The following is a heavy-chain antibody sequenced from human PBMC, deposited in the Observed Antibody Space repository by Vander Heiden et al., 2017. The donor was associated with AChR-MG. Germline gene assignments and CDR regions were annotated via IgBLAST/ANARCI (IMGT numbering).Heavy chain of an antibody. V-gene: IGHV3-48*01. J-gene: IGHJ4*02. CDR2: ISSSSSTI. CDR1: GFTSSSYS. CDR3: ARGGIVGATPFDY. Sequence: EVQLVESGGGLVQPGGSLRLSCASPGFTSSSYSMNWVRQAPGKGLEWVSYISSSSSTIYYADSVKGRFTISRDNAKNSLYLQMNSLRAEDTAVYYCARGGIVGATPFDYWGQGTLVTVSS. D-gene: IGHD1-26*01.